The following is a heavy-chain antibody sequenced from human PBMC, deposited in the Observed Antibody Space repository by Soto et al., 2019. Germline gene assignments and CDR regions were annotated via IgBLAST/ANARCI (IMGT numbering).Heavy chain of an antibody. D-gene: IGHD6-6*01. CDR1: GFTFDAYA. J-gene: IGHJ3*02. V-gene: IGHV3-9*01. Sequence: EVQLVESGGGLVQPGRSLRLSCSASGFTFDAYAMHWVRQAPGKGLECVSGITWNSASIGYADSVKGRFTISRDNAKNSLYLQMNSLRAEDTALYYCAKAQAALNGFAIWGQGTMVTVSS. CDR3: AKAQAALNGFAI. CDR2: ITWNSASI.